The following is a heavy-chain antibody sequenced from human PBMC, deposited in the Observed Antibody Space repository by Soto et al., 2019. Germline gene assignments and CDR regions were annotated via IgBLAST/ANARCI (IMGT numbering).Heavy chain of an antibody. CDR3: AVQGATFDY. CDR1: GFTLSSYW. V-gene: IGHV3-7*01. J-gene: IGHJ4*02. CDR2: INQDGSGK. D-gene: IGHD1-26*01. Sequence: EVQLVESGGGLVQPGGSLRLSCAASGFTLSSYWMSWVRQAPGKGLECVANINQDGSGKYYVDSVKGRFTISRDNAKNSLSLQMNSLRAEDTAVYYCAVQGATFDYWGQGTLVTVSS.